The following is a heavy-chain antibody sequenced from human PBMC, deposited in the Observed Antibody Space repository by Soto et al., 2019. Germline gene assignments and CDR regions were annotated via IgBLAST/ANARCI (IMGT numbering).Heavy chain of an antibody. J-gene: IGHJ6*02. D-gene: IGHD3-22*01. CDR3: ARHRYYYDPLFYGMDV. CDR1: GGSISSSSYY. CDR2: IYYSGST. Sequence: SETLSLTCTVSGGSISSSSYYWGWIRQPPGKGLERIGIIYYSGSTYYNPSLKSRVTISVDTSKNQFSLKLSSVTAADTAVYYCARHRYYYDPLFYGMDVWGQGTTVTVSS. V-gene: IGHV4-39*01.